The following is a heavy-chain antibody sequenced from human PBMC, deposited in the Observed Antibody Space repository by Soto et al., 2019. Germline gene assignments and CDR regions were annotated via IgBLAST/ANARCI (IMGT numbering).Heavy chain of an antibody. J-gene: IGHJ6*02. V-gene: IGHV3-53*01. CDR3: AREPSSTWTYYYGMDV. CDR1: GFTVSSNY. Sequence: GGSLRLSCAASGFTVSSNYMSWVRQAPGKGLEWVSLIYSGGSTYYADSVKGRFTISSDNSKNTLYLQMNSLRAEDTAVYYCAREPSSTWTYYYGMDVWGQGTTVTVSS. CDR2: IYSGGST. D-gene: IGHD6-13*01.